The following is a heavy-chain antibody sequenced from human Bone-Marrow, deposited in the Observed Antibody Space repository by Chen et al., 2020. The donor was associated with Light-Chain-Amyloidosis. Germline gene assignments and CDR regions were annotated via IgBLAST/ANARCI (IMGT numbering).Heavy chain of an antibody. D-gene: IGHD3-22*01. CDR3: ARGPGTTDYYYFY. CDR1: GGTFNTYA. Sequence: QVQLVQSGAXXXKPXXXXXXXXKASGGTFNTYAISWVRQAPGQGLEWMGGIIPIFGKANYAQKFQGRVTITAXXXXXXXXXXXXXXXXXXXAVYYCARGPGTTDYYYFYWGQGTLVTXXS. J-gene: IGHJ4*02. CDR2: IIPIFGKA. V-gene: IGHV1-69*01.